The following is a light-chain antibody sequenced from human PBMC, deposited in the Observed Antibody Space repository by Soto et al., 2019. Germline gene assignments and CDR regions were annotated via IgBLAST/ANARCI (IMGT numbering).Light chain of an antibody. J-gene: IGKJ5*01. Sequence: DIQMTQSPSTLSAYVGDRVTITCRASQSISRLLAWYQQKPGRAPTLLIYKASTLESGVPSRFSGSGSGTEFSLTISSLQPDDFATYYCQQYNSYPLTFGQGTRLEIK. V-gene: IGKV1-5*03. CDR2: KAS. CDR1: QSISRL. CDR3: QQYNSYPLT.